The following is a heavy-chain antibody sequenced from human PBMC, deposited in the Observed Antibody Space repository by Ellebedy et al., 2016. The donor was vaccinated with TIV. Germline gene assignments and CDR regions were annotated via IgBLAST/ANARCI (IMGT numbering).Heavy chain of an antibody. CDR2: ISYSGST. V-gene: IGHV4-31*03. D-gene: IGHD2-21*01. J-gene: IGHJ6*03. CDR1: GGSIRSGGYY. CDR3: ARERGDSDYYYMDV. Sequence: SETLSLXXTVSGGSIRSGGYYWTWIRQHPGKGLEWIGYISYSGSTYYNPSLKSRVTISVDTSKNQFSLKLSSVTAADTAVYYCARERGDSDYYYMDVWGKGTTVTVSS.